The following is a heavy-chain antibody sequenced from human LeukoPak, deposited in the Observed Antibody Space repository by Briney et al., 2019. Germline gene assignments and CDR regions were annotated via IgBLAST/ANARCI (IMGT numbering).Heavy chain of an antibody. CDR2: FDPVDGET. D-gene: IGHD3-3*01. CDR3: ASKHHVESRSGYSEN. V-gene: IGHV1-24*01. CDR1: GYTLTELS. Sequence: GASVKVSCKVSGYTLTELSMHWVRQAPGKGLEWMGGFDPVDGETIYAQKFQGRVTMTEDTSTDTAYMELSSLRSDDTAVYYCASKHHVESRSGYSENWGQGTLVTVSS. J-gene: IGHJ4*02.